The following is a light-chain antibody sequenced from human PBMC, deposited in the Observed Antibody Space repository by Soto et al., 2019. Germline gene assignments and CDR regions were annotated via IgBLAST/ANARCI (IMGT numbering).Light chain of an antibody. V-gene: IGLV1-44*01. CDR3: AARDDSLSVHVV. Sequence: QSVLTQPPSASGTPGQRVTISCSGSSSNIGSYSVNWYQQLPGTAPKLLIYNSNQRPSGVPDRFSGSKSGTSASLAISGLQSEDEADYYCAARDDSLSVHVVFGGGTKLT. CDR1: SSNIGSYS. J-gene: IGLJ2*01. CDR2: NSN.